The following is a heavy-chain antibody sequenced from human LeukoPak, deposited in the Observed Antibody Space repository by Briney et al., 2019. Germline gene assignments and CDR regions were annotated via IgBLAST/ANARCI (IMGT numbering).Heavy chain of an antibody. Sequence: SATLSLTCTVSRGSISSPNWWTWVRQPPGKGLEWIGEIYHDGSTSYNPSLMSRLTISVDKSRNQFSLKLTSVTAADTAVYYCASRTASALEGFDIWGQGTMVTVSS. J-gene: IGHJ3*02. CDR2: IYHDGST. D-gene: IGHD6-19*01. CDR3: ASRTASALEGFDI. V-gene: IGHV4-4*02. CDR1: RGSISSPNW.